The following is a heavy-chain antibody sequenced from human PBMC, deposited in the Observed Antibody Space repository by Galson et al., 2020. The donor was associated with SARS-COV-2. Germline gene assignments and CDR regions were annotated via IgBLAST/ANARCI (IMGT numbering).Heavy chain of an antibody. D-gene: IGHD3-3*01. CDR1: GGSISSGGYY. CDR2: IYYSGST. Sequence: SETLSLTCTVSGGSISSGGYYWSWIRQHPGKGLEWIGYIYYSGSTYYNPSLKSRVTISVDTSKNQFSLKLSSVTAADTAVYYCARVALITIFGVVREVDYWGQGTLVTVSS. V-gene: IGHV4-31*03. J-gene: IGHJ4*02. CDR3: ARVALITIFGVVREVDY.